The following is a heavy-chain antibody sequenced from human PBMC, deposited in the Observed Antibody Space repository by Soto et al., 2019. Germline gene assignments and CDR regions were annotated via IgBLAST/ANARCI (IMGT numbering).Heavy chain of an antibody. Sequence: SETLSLTCAVYGGSFSGYYWSWIRQPPGKGLEWIGYIYYSGSTNYNPSLKSRVTISVDTSKNQFSLKLSSVTAADTAVYYCARQGWGYCSGGSCYSDSYYYYYMDVWGKGTTVTVSS. V-gene: IGHV4-59*08. D-gene: IGHD2-15*01. CDR2: IYYSGST. CDR1: GGSFSGYY. CDR3: ARQGWGYCSGGSCYSDSYYYYYMDV. J-gene: IGHJ6*03.